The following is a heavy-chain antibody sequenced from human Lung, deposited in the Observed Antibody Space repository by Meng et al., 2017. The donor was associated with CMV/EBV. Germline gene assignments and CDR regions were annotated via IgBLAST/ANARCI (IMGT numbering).Heavy chain of an antibody. CDR1: GFTVSSNY. CDR3: ARVNFGVVTYFDY. J-gene: IGHJ4*02. D-gene: IGHD3-3*01. Sequence: ESXKISXAASGFTVSSNYMTWVRQDPGKGLEWVSVIYSGGRTYYADSVKGRFTISRDNSKNSVYLQMNSLRPEDTAAYYCARVNFGVVTYFDYWGQGTXVTVSS. CDR2: IYSGGRT. V-gene: IGHV3-66*02.